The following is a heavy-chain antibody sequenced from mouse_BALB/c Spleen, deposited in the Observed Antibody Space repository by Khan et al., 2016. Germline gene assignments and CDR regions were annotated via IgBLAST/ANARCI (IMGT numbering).Heavy chain of an antibody. Sequence: QIQLVQSGPELKKPGETVKISCKASGYTFTDYSIHWVKQAPGKGLKWMGWINTETGEPTYADDLKGRFAFSLETSASTAYLQINNLKKEDTATYFFASPLLRRAWFAYWGPGTLVPVSA. CDR1: GYTFTDYS. J-gene: IGHJ3*01. D-gene: IGHD2-12*01. CDR2: INTETGEP. V-gene: IGHV9-2-1*01. CDR3: ASPLLRRAWFAY.